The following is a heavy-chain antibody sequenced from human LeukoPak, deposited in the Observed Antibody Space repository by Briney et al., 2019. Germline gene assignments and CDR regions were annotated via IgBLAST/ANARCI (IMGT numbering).Heavy chain of an antibody. CDR1: GFTFINFA. Sequence: GGSLRLSCAASGFTFINFAMTWVRQSPGKGLEWVSFIDGSGDRTSYADSVKGRFTISRDNSKNTLSLQMNSLRVEDAAVYYCAKTLVPPAHLDSNFYFYGMDVWGEGTVVTVSS. V-gene: IGHV3-23*01. J-gene: IGHJ6*04. CDR2: IDGSGDRT. CDR3: AKTLVPPAHLDSNFYFYGMDV. D-gene: IGHD4/OR15-4a*01.